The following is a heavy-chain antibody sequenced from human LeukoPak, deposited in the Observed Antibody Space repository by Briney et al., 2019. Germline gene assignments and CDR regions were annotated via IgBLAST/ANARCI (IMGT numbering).Heavy chain of an antibody. CDR2: INSDGTST. V-gene: IGHV3-74*01. Sequence: PGGSLRLSCAASGFTLSNYWMHWVRQAPGKGLVWVSRINSDGTSTIYADSVKGRFTISRDSAKNTLYLQMNSLRAEDTAVYYCARRGREAFDIWGQGTMVSVSS. CDR1: GFTLSNYW. J-gene: IGHJ3*02. D-gene: IGHD1-26*01. CDR3: ARRGREAFDI.